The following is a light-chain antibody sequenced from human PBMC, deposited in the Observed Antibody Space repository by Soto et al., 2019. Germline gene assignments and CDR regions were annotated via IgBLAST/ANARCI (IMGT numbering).Light chain of an antibody. CDR2: GAS. Sequence: EIVLTQSPGTLSLSPGDRATLSCRTSQSVSSSYLAWYQQKPGQAPRLLIYGASRRATGIPDRFSGSGSGTDFTLTISRLEPEDFAVYFCQQYASSSYPCGQGTKV. CDR1: QSVSSSY. CDR3: QQYASSSYP. V-gene: IGKV3-20*01. J-gene: IGKJ2*01.